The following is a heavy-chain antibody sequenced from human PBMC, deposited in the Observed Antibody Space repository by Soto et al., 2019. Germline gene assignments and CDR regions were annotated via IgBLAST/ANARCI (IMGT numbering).Heavy chain of an antibody. CDR2: INPNSGGT. Sequence: ASVKVSCKASGYAFTGYYMHWVRQAPGQGXEWMGWINPNSGGTNYAQKFQGWVTMTRDTSISTAYMELSRLGSDDTAVYYCARFGTYGSGSYGAYYYYGMDVWGQGTTVTVSS. CDR1: GYAFTGYY. V-gene: IGHV1-2*04. J-gene: IGHJ6*02. D-gene: IGHD3-10*01. CDR3: ARFGTYGSGSYGAYYYYGMDV.